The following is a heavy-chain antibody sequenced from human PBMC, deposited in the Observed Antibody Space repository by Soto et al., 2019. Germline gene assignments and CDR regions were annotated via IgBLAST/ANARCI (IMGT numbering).Heavy chain of an antibody. CDR3: ARYCSGGSRWGFGLGCYNWFDP. CDR1: GVTMSYGGYS. Sequence: KASETLSLTYSVSGVTMSYGGYSWSWIRQSPGKGLEWLGYISHLETTYYNPSLKSRVTISVDWSKNQFSLKLSSVTAADTAVYYCARYCSGGSRWGFGLGCYNWFDPWGQGTLVTVSS. D-gene: IGHD2-15*01. V-gene: IGHV4-30-2*06. J-gene: IGHJ5*02. CDR2: ISHLETT.